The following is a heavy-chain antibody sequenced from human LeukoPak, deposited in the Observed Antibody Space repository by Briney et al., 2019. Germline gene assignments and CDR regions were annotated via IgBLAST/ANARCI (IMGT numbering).Heavy chain of an antibody. CDR2: ISGSDAGT. D-gene: IGHD2-2*02. Sequence: GGSLRLSCAAAGFTFSSYAMSWVRQIPGKVLEWVSAISGSDAGTYYADSVKGRFTISRDNAKNSLYLQMNSLRAEDTAVYYCARGDCSSTSCYIGPYYMDVWGKGTTVTISS. CDR3: ARGDCSSTSCYIGPYYMDV. V-gene: IGHV3-23*01. CDR1: GFTFSSYA. J-gene: IGHJ6*03.